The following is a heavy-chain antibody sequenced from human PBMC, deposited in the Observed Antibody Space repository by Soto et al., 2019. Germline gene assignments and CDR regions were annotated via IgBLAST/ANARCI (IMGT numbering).Heavy chain of an antibody. V-gene: IGHV3-23*01. CDR3: AQLTAS. Sequence: EVQLLESGGGLVQSGGSLRLSCAASGFTFSSLAMSWVRQAPGKGLEWVSTISSSGVYYTDSVKGRFTISRDNTRNTLYLQMTNLRVEDTAMYFCAQLTASWGQGALVTVSS. CDR2: ISSSGV. J-gene: IGHJ5*02. CDR1: GFTFSSLA. D-gene: IGHD1-1*01.